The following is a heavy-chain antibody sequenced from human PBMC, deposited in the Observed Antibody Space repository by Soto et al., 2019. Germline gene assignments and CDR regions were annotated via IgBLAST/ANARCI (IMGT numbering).Heavy chain of an antibody. J-gene: IGHJ4*02. CDR1: GFTVDDYA. CDR3: ARDGVSSTEYIWNYGTYFEY. D-gene: IGHD1-7*01. V-gene: IGHV3-9*01. CDR2: ISWNSETI. Sequence: HPGGSLRLSCAASGFTVDDYAMHWVRQAPGKGLEWVSGISWNSETIDYADSVKGRFTISRDSTKQTLYLQMNSLRPDDTAMYYCARDGVSSTEYIWNYGTYFEYWGQGALVTVSP.